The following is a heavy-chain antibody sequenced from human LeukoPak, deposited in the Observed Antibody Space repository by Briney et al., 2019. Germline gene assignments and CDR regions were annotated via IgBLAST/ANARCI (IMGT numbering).Heavy chain of an antibody. J-gene: IGHJ3*02. CDR1: GFTFSSYS. CDR2: ISSSSSYV. Sequence: GGSLRLSCAASGFTFSSYSMNWVRQAPGKGLEWVSSISSSSSYVYYADSVKGRFTISRDNAKNSLYLQMNSLRAEDTAVYYCARIHIVVVPAAIGHAFDIWGQGTMVTVSS. CDR3: ARIHIVVVPAAIGHAFDI. D-gene: IGHD2-2*02. V-gene: IGHV3-21*01.